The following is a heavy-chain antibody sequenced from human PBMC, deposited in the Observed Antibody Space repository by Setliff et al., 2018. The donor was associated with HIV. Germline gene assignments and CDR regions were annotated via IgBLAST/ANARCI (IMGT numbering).Heavy chain of an antibody. CDR2: ILYGGTT. CDR1: GGSVDSRDCY. Sequence: PSETRSLTCAVSGGSVDSRDCYWGWIRQPPGKGLEWIGNILYGGTTYYTPSLKSRVSISVDTSRNQFSLRLNSVTAADTAVYYCARPTTGLGGGAAFDIWGQGTMVTVSS. V-gene: IGHV4-39*01. CDR3: ARPTTGLGGGAAFDI. D-gene: IGHD2-8*01. J-gene: IGHJ3*02.